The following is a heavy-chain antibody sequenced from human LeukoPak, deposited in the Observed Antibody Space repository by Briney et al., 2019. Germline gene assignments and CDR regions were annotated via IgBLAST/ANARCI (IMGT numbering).Heavy chain of an antibody. CDR1: GGSISSGDYY. CDR3: ARVYSSSWYVDY. V-gene: IGHV4-30-4*08. CDR2: IYYSGST. Sequence: PSETLSLTCTVSGGSISSGDYYWRWIRQPPGKGLEWIGYIYYSGSTYYNPSLKSRVTISVDTSKNQFSLKLSSVTAADTAVYYCARVYSSSWYVDYWGPGTLVTVSS. J-gene: IGHJ4*02. D-gene: IGHD6-13*01.